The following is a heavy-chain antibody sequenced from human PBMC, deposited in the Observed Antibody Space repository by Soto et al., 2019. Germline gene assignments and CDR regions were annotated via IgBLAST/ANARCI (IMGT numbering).Heavy chain of an antibody. CDR1: GGSLNNYY. CDR2: SYYSGTT. CDR3: ARRQDWNYLFDN. Sequence: SDTLSLTCTFSGGSLNNYYWSWIRQSPGRGLEWIGCSYYSGTTNYNPSLSSRVTISIGASKTQFSLRLRSVTAADTAVYYCARRQDWNYLFDNWGPGILVTVSS. D-gene: IGHD1-7*01. J-gene: IGHJ4*02. V-gene: IGHV4-59*01.